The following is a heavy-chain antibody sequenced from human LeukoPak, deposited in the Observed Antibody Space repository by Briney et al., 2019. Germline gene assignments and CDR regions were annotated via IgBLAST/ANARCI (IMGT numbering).Heavy chain of an antibody. V-gene: IGHV1-18*01. CDR3: ARDIVVVPAAPPRYWFDP. Sequence: GASVKVSCKASGYTFTGYGISWVRQAPGQGLEWMGWISAYNGNTNYAQKLQGRVTMTTDTSTSTAYMELRSLRSADTAVYYCARDIVVVPAAPPRYWFDPWGQGTLVTVSS. D-gene: IGHD2-2*01. J-gene: IGHJ5*02. CDR1: GYTFTGYG. CDR2: ISAYNGNT.